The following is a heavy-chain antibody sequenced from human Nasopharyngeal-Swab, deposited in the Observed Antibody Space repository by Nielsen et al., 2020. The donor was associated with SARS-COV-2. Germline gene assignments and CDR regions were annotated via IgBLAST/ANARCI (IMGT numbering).Heavy chain of an antibody. V-gene: IGHV3-30-3*01. CDR1: GFTFSSYA. Sequence: GGSLRLSCAASGFTFSSYAMHWVRQAPGKGLEWVAVISYDGSNKYYADSVKGRFTISRDNSKNTLYLQMNSLRAEDTAVYYCARSYDGAYYYGMDVWGQGTTVTVSS. CDR3: ARSYDGAYYYGMDV. D-gene: IGHD1-1*01. CDR2: ISYDGSNK. J-gene: IGHJ6*02.